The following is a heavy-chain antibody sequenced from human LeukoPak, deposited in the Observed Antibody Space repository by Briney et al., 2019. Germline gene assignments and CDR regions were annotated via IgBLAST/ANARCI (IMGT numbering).Heavy chain of an antibody. CDR3: AGGASDPVWFDL. CDR2: IIPIFGTA. V-gene: IGHV1-69*13. Sequence: SVKVSCKASGGTFISYAISWVRQAPGQGLEWMGGIIPIFGTANYAQKFQGRVTITADESTSTAYMELSSLRSEDTAVYYCAGGASDPVWFDLWGQGTLVTVSS. J-gene: IGHJ5*02. CDR1: GGTFISYA.